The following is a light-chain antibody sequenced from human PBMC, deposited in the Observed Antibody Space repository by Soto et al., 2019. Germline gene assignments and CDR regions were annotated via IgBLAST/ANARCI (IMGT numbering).Light chain of an antibody. J-gene: IGLJ2*01. Sequence: QSVLTQSPSASASLGASVKLTCTLSSGHSSYAIVWHQQQPQKGPRYLMKFSSDGSHSRGDGIPDRFSGSSSGAERYLTISSLQSEDEADYYCQTWGTGIQDVVFGGGTKVTVL. CDR3: QTWGTGIQDVV. V-gene: IGLV4-69*01. CDR2: FSSDGSH. CDR1: SGHSSYA.